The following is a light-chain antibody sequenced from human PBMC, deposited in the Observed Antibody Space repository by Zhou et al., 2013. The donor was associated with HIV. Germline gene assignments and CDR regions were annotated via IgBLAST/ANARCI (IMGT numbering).Light chain of an antibody. CDR3: QQANSFPLT. J-gene: IGKJ4*01. V-gene: IGKV3-20*01. CDR1: QSVSSSY. CDR2: GAS. Sequence: EIVLTQSPGTLSLSPGERATLSCRASQSVSSSYLAWYQQKPGQAPRLLIYGASSRATGIPDRFSGSGSGTDFTLTIRSLQPEDFATYYCQQANSFPLTFGGGTKVDIK.